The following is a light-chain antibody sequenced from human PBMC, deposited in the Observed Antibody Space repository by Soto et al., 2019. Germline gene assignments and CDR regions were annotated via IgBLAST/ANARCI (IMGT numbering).Light chain of an antibody. Sequence: QSALTQPRSVSGSPGQSVTISCTGTSSDVGGYNYVSWYQQHPGKAPKLMIYDVNKRPSGVPDRFSGSKSGNTASLTISGLQAEDEADYYCSSYTNSIALFGGGTKLTVL. CDR1: SSDVGGYNY. V-gene: IGLV2-11*01. CDR3: SSYTNSIAL. J-gene: IGLJ2*01. CDR2: DVN.